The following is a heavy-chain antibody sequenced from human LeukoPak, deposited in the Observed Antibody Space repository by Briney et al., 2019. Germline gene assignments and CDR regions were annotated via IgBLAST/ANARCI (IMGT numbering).Heavy chain of an antibody. CDR1: GYSFTSYW. V-gene: IGHV5-51*01. CDR3: ARHSIPTYYYGSGSYYNPESGANDY. J-gene: IGHJ4*02. D-gene: IGHD3-10*01. CDR2: IYPGDSDT. Sequence: GECLKISCKGSGYSFTSYWIGWVRQMPGKGLEWMGIIYPGDSDTRYSPSFQGQVTISADKSISTAYLQWSSLKASDTAMYYCARHSIPTYYYGSGSYYNPESGANDYWGQGTLVTVSS.